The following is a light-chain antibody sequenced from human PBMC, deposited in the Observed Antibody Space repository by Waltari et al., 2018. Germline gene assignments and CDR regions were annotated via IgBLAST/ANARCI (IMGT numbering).Light chain of an antibody. V-gene: IGLV1-51*02. CDR1: SSNIGNNY. CDR2: ENN. CDR3: GTWDSRLSGVV. J-gene: IGLJ2*01. Sequence: QSVLTQPPSVSAAPGQKVTISCSGSSSNIGNNYVSWYQQFPGTAHKLLIYENNKRPSGIPDRFSGSKSGTSATLGITGVQTGDEADYYCGTWDSRLSGVVFGGGTKLTVL.